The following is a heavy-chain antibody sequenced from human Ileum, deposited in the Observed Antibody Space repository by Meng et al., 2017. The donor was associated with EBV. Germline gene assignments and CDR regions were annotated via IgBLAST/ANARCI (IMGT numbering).Heavy chain of an antibody. CDR1: GFSFSLSW. Sequence: VQLVEFWGGLVKPGGSLRLSCAASGFSFSLSWMNWVRQAPGKGLEWVGHIKSKSDGGTTDYAAPVKGRFTVSRDDSKDTLFLQMNSLKTEDTAVYYCEGWRYWGQGTLVTVSS. V-gene: IGHV3-15*01. CDR3: EGWRY. D-gene: IGHD2-15*01. J-gene: IGHJ4*02. CDR2: IKSKSDGGTT.